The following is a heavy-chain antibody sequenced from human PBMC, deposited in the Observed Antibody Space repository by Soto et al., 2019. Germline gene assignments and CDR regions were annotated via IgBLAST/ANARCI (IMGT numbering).Heavy chain of an antibody. V-gene: IGHV3-53*01. CDR1: GFSISSYY. D-gene: IGHD1-7*01. Sequence: GGSLRLSCAASGFSISSYYLSWVRQAPGKGLEWVSTIYAPGSTNYADSVKGQFTISKDNSRNTVYLQMNRLRADDTAVYFCARGRGIGNSYFFDYWGHGALVTVPS. J-gene: IGHJ4*01. CDR2: IYAPGST. CDR3: ARGRGIGNSYFFDY.